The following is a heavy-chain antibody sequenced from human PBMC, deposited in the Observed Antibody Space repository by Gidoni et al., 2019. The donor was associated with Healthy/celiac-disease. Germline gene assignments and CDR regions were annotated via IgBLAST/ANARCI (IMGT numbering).Heavy chain of an antibody. V-gene: IGHV1-69*01. CDR1: GGTFTSYA. CDR2: IIPIFGTA. D-gene: IGHD3-3*01. Sequence: QVQLVQSGAEVKKPGSSVKVPCKASGGTFTSYAIRWGRQAPGQGLEWMRGIIPIFGTANYAQKFQGRVTITADESTSTAYMELSSLRSEDTAVYYCARDGVLRFLEWRQSAAGAFDIWGQGTMVTVSS. CDR3: ARDGVLRFLEWRQSAAGAFDI. J-gene: IGHJ3*02.